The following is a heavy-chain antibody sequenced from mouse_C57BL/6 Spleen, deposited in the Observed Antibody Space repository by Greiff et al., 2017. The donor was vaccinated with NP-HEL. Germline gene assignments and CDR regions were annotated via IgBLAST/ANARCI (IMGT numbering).Heavy chain of an antibody. CDR1: GYSITSGYY. CDR2: ISYDGSN. Sequence: EVHLVESGPGLVKPSQSLSLTCSVTGYSITSGYYWNWIRQFPGNKLEWMGYISYDGSNNYNPSLKNRISITRDTSKNQFFLKLNSVTTEDTATYYCAREGYDGYGYWGQGTTLTVSS. V-gene: IGHV3-6*01. J-gene: IGHJ2*01. CDR3: AREGYDGYGY. D-gene: IGHD2-3*01.